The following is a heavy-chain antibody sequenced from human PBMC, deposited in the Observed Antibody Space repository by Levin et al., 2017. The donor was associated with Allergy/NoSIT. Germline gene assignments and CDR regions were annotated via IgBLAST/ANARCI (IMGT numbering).Heavy chain of an antibody. D-gene: IGHD2-15*01. Sequence: GGSLRLSCAASGFNVTTNYMTWVRQAPGKGLEWVSILYSGGTTYYADSVKGRFTISRDNSRNTLYLQMNRLRVEDTALYYCATGRHLVPDYFHYMDVWGKGTTVTVSS. CDR1: GFNVTTNY. V-gene: IGHV3-53*01. CDR3: ATGRHLVPDYFHYMDV. J-gene: IGHJ6*03. CDR2: LYSGGTT.